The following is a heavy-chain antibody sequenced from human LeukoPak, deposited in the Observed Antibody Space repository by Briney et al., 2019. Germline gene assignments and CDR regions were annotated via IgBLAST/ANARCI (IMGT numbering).Heavy chain of an antibody. CDR1: GFTFSSYG. CDR3: AKDLGPGGIAAADKDYYYYYGMDV. J-gene: IGHJ6*02. V-gene: IGHV3-30*18. D-gene: IGHD6-13*01. CDR2: ISYDGSNK. Sequence: PGRSLRLSCAASGFTFSSYGMHWVRQAPGKGLEWVAVISYDGSNKYYADSVKGRFTISRGNSKNTLYLQMNSLRAEDTAVYYCAKDLGPGGIAAADKDYYYYYGMDVWGQGTTVTVSS.